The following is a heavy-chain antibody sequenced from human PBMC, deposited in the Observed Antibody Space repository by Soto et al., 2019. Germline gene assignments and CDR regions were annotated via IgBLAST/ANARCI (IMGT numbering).Heavy chain of an antibody. V-gene: IGHV3-21*01. CDR2: ISKSDYT. CDR1: GFAFNNYG. CDR3: AREDSIIIPAVSDF. J-gene: IGHJ4*02. D-gene: IGHD2-2*01. Sequence: GSLRLSCTVSGFAFNNYGINWVRQAPGKGLEWVSSISKSDYTYYSDSVTGRFTTSRDNAKNSVSLQMNTLRVEDTAVYYCAREDSIIIPAVSDFWGQGTLVTVSS.